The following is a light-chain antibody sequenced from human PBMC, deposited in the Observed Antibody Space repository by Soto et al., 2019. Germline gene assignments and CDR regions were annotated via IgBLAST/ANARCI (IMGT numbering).Light chain of an antibody. J-gene: IGLJ1*01. Sequence: QSALTQPASVSGSPGQSITISCTGSNSDIGRYDHVSWYQHHPGRAPKLLISEVTKRPSGISDRFSGFKSGYTASLTISGLQAEDEADYYCNSHTSGDFRVFGTGTKLTVL. CDR3: NSHTSGDFRV. CDR2: EVT. V-gene: IGLV2-14*01. CDR1: NSDIGRYDH.